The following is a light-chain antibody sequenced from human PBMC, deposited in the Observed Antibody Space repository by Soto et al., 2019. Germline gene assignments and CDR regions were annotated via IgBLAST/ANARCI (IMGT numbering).Light chain of an antibody. CDR2: DVT. V-gene: IGLV2-14*03. J-gene: IGLJ1*01. Sequence: QSALTQPASVSGSPGQSITISCTGTGSDIGSYNYVSWYQHHPDKVPKFIIYDVTNRPSGVSDRFSGSKSGNTASLTISGLQAEDGADYYCNSYTSASTYVFGTGTKLTVL. CDR1: GSDIGSYNY. CDR3: NSYTSASTYV.